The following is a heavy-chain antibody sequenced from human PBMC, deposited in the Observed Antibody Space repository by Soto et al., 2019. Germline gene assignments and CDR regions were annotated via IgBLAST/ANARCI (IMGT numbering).Heavy chain of an antibody. V-gene: IGHV3-48*03. CDR1: GFTFSRFE. CDR2: ISSSGSTA. J-gene: IGHJ4*02. Sequence: GGSLRLSCAASGFTFSRFELHWVRQAPGKGLEWISYISSSGSTAYYASSVEGRFTISRGNANNSVYLQMDSLRAEDTALYYCTRAAWFPYLSFYWGQGALVTVSS. D-gene: IGHD3-10*01. CDR3: TRAAWFPYLSFY.